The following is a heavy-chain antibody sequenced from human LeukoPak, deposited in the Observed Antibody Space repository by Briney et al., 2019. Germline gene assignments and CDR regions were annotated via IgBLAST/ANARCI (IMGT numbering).Heavy chain of an antibody. V-gene: IGHV5-51*01. Sequence: GESLKISCKGSGYSFTSYWIGWVRQMPGKSLEWMGIIYPGDSDTRYSPSFQGQVTISADKSISTAYLQWSSLKASDTAMYYCARHKRDGLWFGELLYPYYLDYWGQGTLVTVSS. CDR3: ARHKRDGLWFGELLYPYYLDY. CDR1: GYSFTSYW. D-gene: IGHD3-10*01. J-gene: IGHJ4*02. CDR2: IYPGDSDT.